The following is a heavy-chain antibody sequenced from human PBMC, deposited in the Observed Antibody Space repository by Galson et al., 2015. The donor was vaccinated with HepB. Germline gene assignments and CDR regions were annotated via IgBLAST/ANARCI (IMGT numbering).Heavy chain of an antibody. CDR1: GASISSYY. Sequence: SETLSLTCTVSGASISSYYWNWIRQPPGKGLEWIGYISYSGSPNYNPSLKSRVTISINTSKNQFSLNLSSVTAADTAVYYCARVYDSSSADLDYWGQGTLVTVSS. CDR3: ARVYDSSSADLDY. CDR2: ISYSGSP. J-gene: IGHJ4*02. V-gene: IGHV4-59*01. D-gene: IGHD6-6*01.